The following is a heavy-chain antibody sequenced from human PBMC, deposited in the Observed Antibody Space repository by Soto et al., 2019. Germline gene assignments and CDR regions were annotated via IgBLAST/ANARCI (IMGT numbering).Heavy chain of an antibody. CDR1: GFTFSSYG. Sequence: VQLVESGGGVVQPGRSLRLSCAASGFTFSSYGMHWVRQAPGKGLEWVAVIWYDGSNKYYADSVKGRFTISRDNSKNTLYLQMNSLRAEDTAVYYCARDTTRYYYGSGYDYWGQGTLVTVSS. V-gene: IGHV3-33*01. J-gene: IGHJ4*02. CDR2: IWYDGSNK. D-gene: IGHD3-10*01. CDR3: ARDTTRYYYGSGYDY.